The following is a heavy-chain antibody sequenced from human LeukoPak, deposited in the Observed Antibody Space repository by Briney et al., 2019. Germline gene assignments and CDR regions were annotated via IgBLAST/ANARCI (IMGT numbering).Heavy chain of an antibody. J-gene: IGHJ4*02. D-gene: IGHD3-10*01. CDR2: ISSSSSTI. V-gene: IGHV3-48*01. CDR3: ARDWNYYGSGSYFTRVDY. Sequence: AGGSLRLSCAASGFTFSSYSMNWVRQAPGKGLEWVSYISSSSSTIYYADSVKGRFTISRDNAKNSLYLQMNSLRAEDTAVYYCARDWNYYGSGSYFTRVDYWGQGTLVTVSS. CDR1: GFTFSSYS.